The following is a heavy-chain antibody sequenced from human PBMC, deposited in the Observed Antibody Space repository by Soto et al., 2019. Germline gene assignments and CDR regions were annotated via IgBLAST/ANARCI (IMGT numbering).Heavy chain of an antibody. CDR2: IYYSGST. CDR1: GGSVSSGSYY. J-gene: IGHJ6*02. V-gene: IGHV4-61*01. Sequence: SETLSLTCTVSGGSVSSGSYYWSWIRQPPGKGLEWIGYIYYSGSTNYNPSLKSRVTISVDTSKNQFSLKLSSVTAADTAVYYCARIKTTYYGSGSYSRSYYYGMDVWGQRTAVTVSS. CDR3: ARIKTTYYGSGSYSRSYYYGMDV. D-gene: IGHD3-10*01.